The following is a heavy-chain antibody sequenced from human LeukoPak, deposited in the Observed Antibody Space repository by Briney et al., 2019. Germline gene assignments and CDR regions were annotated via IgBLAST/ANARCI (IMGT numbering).Heavy chain of an antibody. CDR1: GFTFSNYR. J-gene: IGHJ4*02. Sequence: GGSLRLSCAASGFTFSNYRISWVRQPPGKGLDWVAHINQDGSQTSYVDSVKGRFTISRDNAKSALYLRMNSLRAEDTAVYYCARWRGQQSEFDLWGQGNLVSVSS. V-gene: IGHV3-7*01. D-gene: IGHD4-11*01. CDR2: INQDGSQT. CDR3: ARWRGQQSEFDL.